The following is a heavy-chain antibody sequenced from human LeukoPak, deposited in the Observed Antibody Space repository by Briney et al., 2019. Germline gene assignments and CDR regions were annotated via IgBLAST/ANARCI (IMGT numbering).Heavy chain of an antibody. D-gene: IGHD5-18*01. Sequence: PSETLSLTCAVYGGSFSGYYWRWIRQPPGKGLEWIGEINHSGSTNYNPSLKSRVTISVDTSKNQLSLKLSSVTAADTAVYYCAASGDSYGFDYWGQGTLVTVSS. CDR2: INHSGST. CDR3: AASGDSYGFDY. V-gene: IGHV4-34*01. J-gene: IGHJ4*02. CDR1: GGSFSGYY.